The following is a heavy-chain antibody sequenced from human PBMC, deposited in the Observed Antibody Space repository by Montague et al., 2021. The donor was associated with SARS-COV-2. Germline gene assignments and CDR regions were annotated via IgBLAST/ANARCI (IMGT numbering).Heavy chain of an antibody. D-gene: IGHD1-26*01. J-gene: IGHJ5*02. Sequence: PALVKPTQTLTLTCTFSGFSLSTSGVGVGWIRQPPGKALEWLALIYWDDDKRYSPSLKSRLTITKDTSKNQVVLTMTNMDPVDTAPYYCAHGPGGFDQPWFDPWGQGTLVTVSS. CDR2: IYWDDDK. CDR3: AHGPGGFDQPWFDP. CDR1: GFSLSTSGVG. V-gene: IGHV2-5*02.